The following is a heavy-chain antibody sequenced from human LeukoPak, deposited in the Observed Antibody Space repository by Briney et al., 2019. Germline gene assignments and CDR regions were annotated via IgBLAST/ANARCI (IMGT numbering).Heavy chain of an antibody. J-gene: IGHJ4*02. CDR2: IWFDGSKT. CDR1: GFTFSTNA. V-gene: IGHV3-33*01. D-gene: IGHD4-17*01. Sequence: PGGSLRLSCAASGFTFSTNAMHWVRQAPGKGLEWVAIIWFDGSKTYYVDSVKGRFTISRDNAKNSLYLQMNSLRAEDTAVYYCARDHPLDYGDYVEAIDYWGQGTLVTVSS. CDR3: ARDHPLDYGDYVEAIDY.